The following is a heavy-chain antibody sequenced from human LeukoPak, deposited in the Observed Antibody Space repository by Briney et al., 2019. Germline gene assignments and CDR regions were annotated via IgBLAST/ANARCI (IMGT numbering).Heavy chain of an antibody. Sequence: GGSLRLSCAASGFTFSSYSMNWVRQAPGKGLEWVSSISSSSSYIYYADSVKGRFNISRDNSKNTMYLQMNSLRAEDTAVYYCASDLDDILTGAYYYYYGMDVWGKGTTVTVSS. D-gene: IGHD3-9*01. J-gene: IGHJ6*04. CDR3: ASDLDDILTGAYYYYYGMDV. CDR2: ISSSSSYI. CDR1: GFTFSSYS. V-gene: IGHV3-21*01.